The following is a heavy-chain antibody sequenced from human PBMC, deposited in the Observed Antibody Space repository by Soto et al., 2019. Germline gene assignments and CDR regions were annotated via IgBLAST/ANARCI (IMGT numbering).Heavy chain of an antibody. CDR1: GFTFSSYA. J-gene: IGHJ5*02. V-gene: IGHV3-30-3*01. Sequence: GGSLRLSCAASGFTFSSYAMHWVRQAPGKGLEWVAVISYDGSNKYYADSVKGRFTISRDNSKNTLYLQMNSLRAEDTAVYYCARDGINYDSSVGWFDPWGQGTLVTVSS. D-gene: IGHD3-22*01. CDR3: ARDGINYDSSVGWFDP. CDR2: ISYDGSNK.